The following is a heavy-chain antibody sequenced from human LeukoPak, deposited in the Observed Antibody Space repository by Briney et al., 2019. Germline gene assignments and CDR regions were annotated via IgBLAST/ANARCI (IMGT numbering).Heavy chain of an antibody. J-gene: IGHJ4*02. CDR2: INPNSGGT. CDR3: ARVYYYDSSGYYPYDY. V-gene: IGHV1-2*02. Sequence: ASVKVSCKASGYTFSGYYMHWVRQARGQGLEWMGWINPNSGGTNYAQKFQGRVTMTRDTSISTAYMELSRLRSDDTAVYYCARVYYYDSSGYYPYDYWGQGTLVTVSS. CDR1: GYTFSGYY. D-gene: IGHD3-22*01.